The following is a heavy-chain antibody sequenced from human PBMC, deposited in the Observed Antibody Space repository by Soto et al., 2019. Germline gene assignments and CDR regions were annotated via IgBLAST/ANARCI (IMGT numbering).Heavy chain of an antibody. Sequence: ASVKVSCKASGYTFTNHGISWVRQAPGEGLEWMGWISPYNGDTNNAQKFQGRVTMTTDTPTNTGFMVLTRLTSDDTAVYYCARGGISSSEGLAYWGQGTLVTVSS. CDR2: ISPYNGDT. D-gene: IGHD6-13*01. V-gene: IGHV1-18*01. J-gene: IGHJ4*02. CDR3: ARGGISSSEGLAY. CDR1: GYTFTNHG.